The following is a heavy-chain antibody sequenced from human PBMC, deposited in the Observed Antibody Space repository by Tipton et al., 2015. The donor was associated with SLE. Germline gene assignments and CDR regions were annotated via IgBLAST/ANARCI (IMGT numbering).Heavy chain of an antibody. CDR3: ARDGMITFGGVGSFDY. CDR1: GGSISSSSYY. Sequence: TLSLTCTVSGGSISSSSYYWGWIRQPPGKGLEWIGSIYYSGSTNYNPSLKSRVTISVDTSKNQFSLKLSSVTAADTAVYYCARDGMITFGGVGSFDYWGQGTLVTVSS. V-gene: IGHV4-39*07. CDR2: IYYSGST. J-gene: IGHJ4*02. D-gene: IGHD3-16*01.